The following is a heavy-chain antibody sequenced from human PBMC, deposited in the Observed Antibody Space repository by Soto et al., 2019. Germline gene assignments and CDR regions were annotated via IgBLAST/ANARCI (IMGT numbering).Heavy chain of an antibody. D-gene: IGHD3-16*01. CDR1: GFSFKDAW. V-gene: IGHV3-15*07. Sequence: VQLVESGGGFVESGGSLRLSCAASGFSFKDAWMTWVRQAPGKGLEWVGRMKSSTDGGTADYGAAVKGRFTMSRDDSKDTLYLHMDGLKREDTGGYYCTSFFQLRGRLFDSWGPGTQVNVSS. CDR2: MKSSTDGGTA. J-gene: IGHJ4*02. CDR3: TSFFQLRGRLFDS.